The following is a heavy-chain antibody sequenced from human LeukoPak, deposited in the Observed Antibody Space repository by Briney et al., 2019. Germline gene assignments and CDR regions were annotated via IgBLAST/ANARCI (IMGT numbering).Heavy chain of an antibody. CDR2: INPNSGGT. CDR3: ARDYGDYDY. CDR1: GYTFTGYF. Sequence: GASVPVSCKGSGYTFTGYFLHWLRQAPAQGLEWMGWINPNSGGTNYAQKFQGRVTMTRDTSISTAYMELSRLRSDDTAVYYCARDYGDYDYWGQGTLVTVSS. J-gene: IGHJ4*02. D-gene: IGHD4-17*01. V-gene: IGHV1-2*02.